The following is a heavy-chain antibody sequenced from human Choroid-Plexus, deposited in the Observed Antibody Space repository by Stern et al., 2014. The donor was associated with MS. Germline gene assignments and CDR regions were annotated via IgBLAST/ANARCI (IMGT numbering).Heavy chain of an antibody. J-gene: IGHJ4*02. CDR3: AKDRQWSTYFFDY. Sequence: MQLVESGGGVAQPGRPLILSCAASGFTFSNFGMHWVRQAPGKGLEWVALISYDGSHKYYADSVKGRFTIFRDNSKNTLYMHMNSLRAEDTAVYYCAKDRQWSTYFFDYWGQGSLVTVSS. CDR1: GFTFSNFG. D-gene: IGHD2-15*01. CDR2: ISYDGSHK. V-gene: IGHV3-30*18.